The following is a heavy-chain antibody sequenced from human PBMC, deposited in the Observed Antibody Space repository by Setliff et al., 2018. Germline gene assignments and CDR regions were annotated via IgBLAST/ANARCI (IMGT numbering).Heavy chain of an antibody. CDR3: ARRETYYNFWSGYYAY. CDR2: LKYSGST. D-gene: IGHD3-3*01. V-gene: IGHV4-39*07. CDR1: GGSISSSSYY. J-gene: IGHJ4*02. Sequence: SETLSLTCTVSGGSISSSSYYWGWIRQPPGKGLEWIGSLKYSGSTYYNPSLKSRVTISVDTSKNQFSLKLSSVTAADTAVYYCARRETYYNFWSGYYAYWGQGTLVTSPQ.